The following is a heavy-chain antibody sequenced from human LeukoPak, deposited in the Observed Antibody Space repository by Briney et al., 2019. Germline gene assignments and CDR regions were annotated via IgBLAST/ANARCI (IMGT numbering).Heavy chain of an antibody. CDR3: AKGNWRYFDY. CDR2: ISSSSSYI. Sequence: GGSLRLSCAAYGFTLSSHSMNWVRQAPGKGLEWVSSISSSSSYIHSADSVKGRFTISRDNSKNTPYLQMNSLGADDTAVYYCAKGNWRYFDYWGQGTLVTVSS. J-gene: IGHJ4*02. D-gene: IGHD1-1*01. V-gene: IGHV3-21*04. CDR1: GFTLSSHS.